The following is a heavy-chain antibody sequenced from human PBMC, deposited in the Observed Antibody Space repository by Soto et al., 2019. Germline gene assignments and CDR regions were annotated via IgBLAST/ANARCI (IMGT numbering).Heavy chain of an antibody. J-gene: IGHJ6*02. CDR1: GGSISSGGYY. CDR2: IYYSGST. CDR3: ARDCGGDCYSPKYYYYYGMDV. Sequence: SETLSLTCTVSGGSISSGGYYWSWIRQHPGKGLEWIGYIYYSGSTYYNPSLKSRVTISVDTSKNQFSLKLSSVTAADTAVYYCARDCGGDCYSPKYYYYYGMDVWGQGTTVTVSS. D-gene: IGHD2-21*02. V-gene: IGHV4-31*03.